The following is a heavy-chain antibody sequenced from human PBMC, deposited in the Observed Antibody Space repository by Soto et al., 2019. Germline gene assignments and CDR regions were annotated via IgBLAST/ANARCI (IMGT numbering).Heavy chain of an antibody. D-gene: IGHD3-9*01. CDR3: AKSYDILTGPCFDY. Sequence: PGGSLRLSCAASGFTFSSYAMSWVRQAPGKGLEWVSAISGSGGSTYYADSVKGRFTISRDNSKNTLYLQMNSLRAEDTAVYYCAKSYDILTGPCFDYWGHGTLFTASP. CDR2: ISGSGGST. J-gene: IGHJ4*01. V-gene: IGHV3-23*01. CDR1: GFTFSSYA.